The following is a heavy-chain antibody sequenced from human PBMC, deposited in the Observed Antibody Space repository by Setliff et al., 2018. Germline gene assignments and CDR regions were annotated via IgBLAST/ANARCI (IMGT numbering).Heavy chain of an antibody. CDR1: GYTFTNYG. Sequence: ASVKVSCKASGYTFTNYGITWVRQAPGQGLEWMGWINNYNTNTKYAQKLQGRVTTTTDTSTSTAYMELRSLRSDDTAVYYCARINFYVSSGYYYAPDYWGQGTLVTVSS. V-gene: IGHV1-18*01. CDR3: ARINFYVSSGYYYAPDY. CDR2: INNYNTNT. J-gene: IGHJ4*02. D-gene: IGHD3-22*01.